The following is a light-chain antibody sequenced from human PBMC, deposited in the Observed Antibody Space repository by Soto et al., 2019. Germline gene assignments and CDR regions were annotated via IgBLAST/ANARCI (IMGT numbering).Light chain of an antibody. CDR3: QVWDSSTDHYV. Sequence: SYELTQPPSMSVAPGQTATITCGGNNIGSKSVHWYQQRPGQAPVLVVYDDSDRPSGIPERFSGSNSGNTATLSISRVEAGDEAAYYCQVWDSSTDHYVFGTGTKVTVL. CDR1: NIGSKS. CDR2: DDS. J-gene: IGLJ1*01. V-gene: IGLV3-21*02.